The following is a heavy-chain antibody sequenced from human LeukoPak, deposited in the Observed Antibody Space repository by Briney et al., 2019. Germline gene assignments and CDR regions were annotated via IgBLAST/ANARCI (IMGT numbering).Heavy chain of an antibody. J-gene: IGHJ5*02. Sequence: GGSLRLSCAASGFIFSSYWMYWVRQAPGKGLVWVSGINSDGGTTSYADSVKGRFTISRDNAKNTLYLQMNSLRAEDTAVYYCTRDLDGDPIPNWLDPWGQGTLVTVSS. D-gene: IGHD7-27*01. V-gene: IGHV3-74*01. CDR1: GFIFSSYW. CDR3: TRDLDGDPIPNWLDP. CDR2: INSDGGTT.